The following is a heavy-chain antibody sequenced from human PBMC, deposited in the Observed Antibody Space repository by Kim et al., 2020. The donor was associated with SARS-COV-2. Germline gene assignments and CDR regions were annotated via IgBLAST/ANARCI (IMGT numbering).Heavy chain of an antibody. CDR3: ARGFRGSYEY. CDR1: GGSISSDDYY. CDR2: IYYSEST. J-gene: IGHJ4*02. D-gene: IGHD1-26*01. Sequence: SETLSLTCTVSGGSISSDDYYWSWIRQHPGKGLEWIGYIYYSESTYYHPYLKSRVTISLDTSKKQFSLKLTSVTAADTAVYYCARGFRGSYEYWGQGTLVTVSS. V-gene: IGHV4-31*03.